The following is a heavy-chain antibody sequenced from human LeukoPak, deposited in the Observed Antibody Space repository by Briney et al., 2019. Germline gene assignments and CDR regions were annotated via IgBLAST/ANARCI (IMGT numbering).Heavy chain of an antibody. V-gene: IGHV3-74*01. J-gene: IGHJ4*02. CDR2: INSDGSTT. CDR1: GFTFSSQW. CDR3: ARGLSGYANSLGY. Sequence: GGSLRLSCAGSGFTFSSQWMHWVRQAPGKGLVWVSRINSDGSTTTYADSVRGRFSISRDNAKNTLYLQMNSLRAEDTAVYYCARGLSGYANSLGYWGQGTLVTVSA. D-gene: IGHD2-2*01.